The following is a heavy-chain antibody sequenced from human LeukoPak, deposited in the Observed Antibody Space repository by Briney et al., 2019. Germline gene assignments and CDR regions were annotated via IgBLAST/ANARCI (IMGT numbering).Heavy chain of an antibody. V-gene: IGHV3-7*01. CDR2: INPDGSAK. Sequence: GGSLRLSCEASGFTLSTYWMNWVRQVPGKGLEWVANINPDGSAKRYVDTVKGRFTIARDNADNSLSLQMNSLRAEDTAVYYCASWGAGGNSWGQGTLVTVSS. J-gene: IGHJ4*02. CDR3: ASWGAGGNS. D-gene: IGHD3-16*01. CDR1: GFTLSTYW.